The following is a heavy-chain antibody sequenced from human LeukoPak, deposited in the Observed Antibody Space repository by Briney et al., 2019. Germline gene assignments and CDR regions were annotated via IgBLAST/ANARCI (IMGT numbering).Heavy chain of an antibody. CDR3: AKRGVVIRVILVGFHKEAYYFDS. CDR2: ISDSGGRT. V-gene: IGHV3-23*01. J-gene: IGHJ4*02. D-gene: IGHD3-22*01. Sequence: AGSLRLSCAVSGITLSNYGMSWVRQAPGKGLEWVAGISDSGGRTNYADSVKGRFTISRDNPKNTLYLQMNSLRAEDTAVYFCAKRGVVIRVILVGFHKEAYYFDSWGQGALVTVSP. CDR1: GITLSNYG.